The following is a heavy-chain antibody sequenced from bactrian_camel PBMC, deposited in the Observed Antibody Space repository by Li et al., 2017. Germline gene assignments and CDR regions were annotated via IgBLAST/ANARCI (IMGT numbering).Heavy chain of an antibody. CDR1: TVIASTRY. D-gene: IGHD6*01. V-gene: IGHV3S53*01. CDR3: AEGRGSRGEHCYSLNY. J-gene: IGHJ4*01. CDR2: FRSDGLI. Sequence: HVQLVESGGGSSLAGGSLRLSCTASTVIASTRYMGWFRQAPGKEREGVAAFRSDGLINYVDSVKGRFAISKDNAENVLYLQIDNLQPEDTATYYCAEGRGSRGEHCYSLNYWGQGTQVTVS.